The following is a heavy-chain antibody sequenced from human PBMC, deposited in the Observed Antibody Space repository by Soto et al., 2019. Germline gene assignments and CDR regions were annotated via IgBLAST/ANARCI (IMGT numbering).Heavy chain of an antibody. CDR1: GYTLTELS. CDR2: FDPEDGET. Sequence: ASVKVSCKVSGYTLTELSMHWVRQAPGKGLEWMGGFDPEDGETIYAQKFQGRVPMTEDTSTDTAYMELSSLRSEDTAVYYCATEFSGFGGPSPTMYNWFDPWGQGTLVTVSS. V-gene: IGHV1-24*01. CDR3: ATEFSGFGGPSPTMYNWFDP. J-gene: IGHJ5*02. D-gene: IGHD3-10*01.